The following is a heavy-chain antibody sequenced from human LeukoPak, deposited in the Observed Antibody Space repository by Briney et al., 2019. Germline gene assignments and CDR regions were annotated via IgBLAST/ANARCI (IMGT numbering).Heavy chain of an antibody. V-gene: IGHV1-69*06. CDR1: GGTFSSYA. CDR3: ARGVLRYFDWFPEGFDP. Sequence: GASVKVSCKASGGTFSSYAISWVRQAPGQGLEWMGGIIPIFGTANYAQKFQGRVTITADKSTSTAYMELSSLRSEDTAVYYCARGVLRYFDWFPEGFDPWGQGTLVTVSS. J-gene: IGHJ5*02. D-gene: IGHD3-9*01. CDR2: IIPIFGTA.